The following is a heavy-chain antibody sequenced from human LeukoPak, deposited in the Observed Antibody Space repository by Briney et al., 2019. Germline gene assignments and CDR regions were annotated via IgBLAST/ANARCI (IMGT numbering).Heavy chain of an antibody. V-gene: IGHV1-69*05. CDR2: IIPIFGTA. Sequence: ASVKVSCKASGYTFTSYDINWVRQATGQGLEWMGGIIPIFGTANYAQKFQGRVTITTDESTSTAYMELSSLRSEDTAVYYCARGDSSSYDPVGYWGQGTLVTVSS. CDR1: GYTFTSYD. J-gene: IGHJ4*02. D-gene: IGHD6-13*01. CDR3: ARGDSSSYDPVGY.